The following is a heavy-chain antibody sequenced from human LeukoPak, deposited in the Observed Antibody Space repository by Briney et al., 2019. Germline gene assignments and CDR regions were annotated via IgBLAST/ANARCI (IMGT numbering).Heavy chain of an antibody. D-gene: IGHD1-26*01. J-gene: IGHJ3*02. CDR3: ASPTREVGATGDAFDI. V-gene: IGHV1-69*05. Sequence: ASVKVSCKASGGTFSSYAISWVRQAPGQGFEWMGGIIPIFGTANYAQKFQGRVTITTDESTSTAYMELSSLRSEDTAVYYCASPTREVGATGDAFDIWGQGTMVTVSS. CDR2: IIPIFGTA. CDR1: GGTFSSYA.